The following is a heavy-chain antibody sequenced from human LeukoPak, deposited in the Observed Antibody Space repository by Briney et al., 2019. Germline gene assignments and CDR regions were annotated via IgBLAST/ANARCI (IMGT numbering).Heavy chain of an antibody. J-gene: IGHJ4*02. Sequence: SVKVSCKASGGTFSSYAISWVRQAPGQGLEWMGGIIPVFGTANYAQKFQGRVTITADESTSIAYMELSSLRSEDTAVYYCARETDEVGDFDYWGQGTLVTVFS. CDR1: GGTFSSYA. CDR3: ARETDEVGDFDY. V-gene: IGHV1-69*13. D-gene: IGHD2-15*01. CDR2: IIPVFGTA.